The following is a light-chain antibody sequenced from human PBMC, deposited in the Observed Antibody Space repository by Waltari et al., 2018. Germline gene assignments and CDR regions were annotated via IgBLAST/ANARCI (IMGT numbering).Light chain of an antibody. CDR2: DVG. Sequence: QSALTQPASVSGSPGQSSTISCTGTSSDVGCYNHVSWYQQHPGKDPKLMIYDVGKRPSGVSNRFSGSKSGNTASLTISGLQAEDEADYYCSSYTSSSTLAFGGGTKLTVL. J-gene: IGLJ3*02. CDR3: SSYTSSSTLA. CDR1: SSDVGCYNH. V-gene: IGLV2-14*03.